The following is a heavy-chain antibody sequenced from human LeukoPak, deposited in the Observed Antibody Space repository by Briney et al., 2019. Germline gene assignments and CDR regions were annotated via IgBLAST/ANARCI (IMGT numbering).Heavy chain of an antibody. CDR1: GGSFSGYY. J-gene: IGHJ5*02. Sequence: SETLSLTCAVYGGSFSGYYWSWIRQPPGKGLEWIGYIYTSGSTNYNPSLKSRVTISVDTSKNQFSLKLSSVTAADTAVYYCARGSPPGVVVPTAIIRWFDPWGQGTLVTVSS. CDR3: ARGSPPGVVVPTAIIRWFDP. V-gene: IGHV4-34*01. D-gene: IGHD2-2*01. CDR2: IYTSGST.